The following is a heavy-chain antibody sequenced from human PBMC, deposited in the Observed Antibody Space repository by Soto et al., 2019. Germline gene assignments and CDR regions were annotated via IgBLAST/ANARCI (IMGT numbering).Heavy chain of an antibody. CDR1: GGSISSYY. Sequence: PSETLSLTCTVSGGSISSYYWSWIRQPAGKGLEWIGRIYTSGSTNYNPSLKSRVTMSVDTSKNQFSLKLSSVTAADTAVYYCAREELTIFGVVISGYGMDVWGQGTTVTVSS. V-gene: IGHV4-4*07. CDR3: AREELTIFGVVISGYGMDV. D-gene: IGHD3-3*01. J-gene: IGHJ6*02. CDR2: IYTSGST.